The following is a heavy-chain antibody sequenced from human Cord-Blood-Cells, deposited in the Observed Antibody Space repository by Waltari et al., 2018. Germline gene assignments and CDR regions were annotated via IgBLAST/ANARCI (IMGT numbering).Heavy chain of an antibody. CDR1: GFTFDDYA. D-gene: IGHD7-27*01. V-gene: IGHV3-9*03. CDR2: ISWNSGSI. J-gene: IGHJ3*02. Sequence: EVQLVESGGGLVQPGRSLRLSCAASGFTFDDYAMHWVRQAPGKGLEWVSGISWNSGSIGYADSVKGRFTISRDNVKNSLYLQMNSLRAEDMALYYCAKSKLGPLSDAFDIWGQGTMVTVSS. CDR3: AKSKLGPLSDAFDI.